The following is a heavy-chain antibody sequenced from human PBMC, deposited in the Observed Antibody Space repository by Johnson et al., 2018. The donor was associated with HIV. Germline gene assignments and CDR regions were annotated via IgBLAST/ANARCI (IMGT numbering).Heavy chain of an antibody. Sequence: QVQLVESGGGVVQPGRSLRLSCAASGFTFSSYGMHWVRQAPGKGLEWVAVISYDGSNKYYADSVKGRFTISRDNSKNTLYLQMNSLRAEDSAVYYCAKLAIEYSGAWYGLTFDIWGQGTMVTVSS. V-gene: IGHV3-30*18. J-gene: IGHJ3*02. CDR3: AKLAIEYSGAWYGLTFDI. D-gene: IGHD6-19*01. CDR1: GFTFSSYG. CDR2: ISYDGSNK.